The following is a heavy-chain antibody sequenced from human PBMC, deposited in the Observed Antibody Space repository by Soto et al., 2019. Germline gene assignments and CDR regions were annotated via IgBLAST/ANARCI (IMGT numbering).Heavy chain of an antibody. CDR3: ARDQTVAGPTTFDY. J-gene: IGHJ4*02. Sequence: PGGSLRLSCAASGFTFSSYWMHWVRQTPGKGLVWVSRIDIAGSTTTYADSVKGRFTISRDNAKNTLYLQMNSLRAEDTAVYYCARDQTVAGPTTFDYCGQGTLGTVSS. D-gene: IGHD6-19*01. CDR1: GFTFSSYW. V-gene: IGHV3-74*01. CDR2: IDIAGSTT.